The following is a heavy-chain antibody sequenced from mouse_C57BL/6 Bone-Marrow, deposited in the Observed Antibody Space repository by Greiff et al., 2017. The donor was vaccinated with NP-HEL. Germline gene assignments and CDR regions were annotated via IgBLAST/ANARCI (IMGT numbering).Heavy chain of an antibody. Sequence: VQLQQSGPELVKPGASVKISCKASGYAFSSSWMNWVKQRPGKGLEWIGRIYPGDGDTNYNGKFKGKATLTADKSSSTAYMQLSSLTSEDSAVYVCARTRGKKGFDYWGQGTTLTVSS. CDR1: GYAFSSSW. D-gene: IGHD2-1*01. V-gene: IGHV1-82*01. CDR3: ARTRGKKGFDY. J-gene: IGHJ2*01. CDR2: IYPGDGDT.